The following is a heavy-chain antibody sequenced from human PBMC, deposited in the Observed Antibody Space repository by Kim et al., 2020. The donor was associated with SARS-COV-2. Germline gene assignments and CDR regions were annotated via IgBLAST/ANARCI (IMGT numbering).Heavy chain of an antibody. CDR3: ARGRVRSRSGWSELDS. Sequence: SETLSLTCGVNGGTLSGFYWSWIRQPPGKGLEWLGGINHGGSTNYHPSLTGRVTISVDTFKSQFSVSLTSVTAADTAVYYCARGRVRSRSGWSELDSWGQGFLVTVSS. V-gene: IGHV4-34*01. J-gene: IGHJ5*01. D-gene: IGHD6-19*01. CDR1: GGTLSGFY. CDR2: INHGGST.